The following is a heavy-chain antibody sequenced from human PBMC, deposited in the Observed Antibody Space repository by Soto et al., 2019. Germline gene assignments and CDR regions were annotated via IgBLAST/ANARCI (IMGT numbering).Heavy chain of an antibody. CDR3: ARYYRGSGRYFFDY. D-gene: IGHD6-19*01. CDR1: GFTFSSSF. J-gene: IGHJ4*02. Sequence: QPWGSLRLSCVASGFTFSSSFMGWIRQAPGKGLEWVANINQDGGVTYYVDSVEGRFTISRDNTKDSLYLQMNSLRGEDTAIYYCARYYRGSGRYFFDYWGQGTPVTVSS. CDR2: INQDGGVT. V-gene: IGHV3-7*03.